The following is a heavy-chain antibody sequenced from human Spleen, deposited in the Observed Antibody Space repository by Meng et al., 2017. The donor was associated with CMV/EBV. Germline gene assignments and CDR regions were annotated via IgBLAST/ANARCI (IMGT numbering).Heavy chain of an antibody. J-gene: IGHJ5*02. D-gene: IGHD4-17*01. V-gene: IGHV4-31*02. CDR1: RASSTSGGYY. Sequence: TVSRASSTSGGYYWSWIRQCPGKGLEWIGFIYYSGITYYNPSLKSRTTMSADTSKNQFSLKLKSVTAADTAVYYCARHFYGDTSWFDPWGQGTLVTVSS. CDR2: IYYSGIT. CDR3: ARHFYGDTSWFDP.